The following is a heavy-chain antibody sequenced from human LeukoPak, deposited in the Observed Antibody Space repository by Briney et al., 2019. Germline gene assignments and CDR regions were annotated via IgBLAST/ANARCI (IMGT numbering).Heavy chain of an antibody. CDR3: ARGYSYGYLGGGY. Sequence: GGSLRLSCAASGFTFSSYAMHWVRQAPGKGLEWVAVISYDGSNKYYADSVKGRFTISRDNSKNTLYLQMNSLRAEDTAVYYCARGYSYGYLGGGYWGQGTLVTVSS. D-gene: IGHD5-18*01. V-gene: IGHV3-30-3*01. CDR2: ISYDGSNK. J-gene: IGHJ4*02. CDR1: GFTFSSYA.